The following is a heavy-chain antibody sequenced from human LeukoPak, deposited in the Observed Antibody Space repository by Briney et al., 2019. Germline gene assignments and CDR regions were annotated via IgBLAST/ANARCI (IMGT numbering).Heavy chain of an antibody. V-gene: IGHV3-21*01. CDR2: ISSSSSYI. Sequence: MSGGSLRLTCAASGFTFSSYSMNWVRQAPGKGLEWVSSISSSSSYIYYAGSVKGRFTISRDNAKNSLYLQMNSLRAEDTAVYYCARDRLRKTMFRGSFDYWGQGTLVTVSS. J-gene: IGHJ4*02. CDR3: ARDRLRKTMFRGSFDY. D-gene: IGHD3-10*01. CDR1: GFTFSSYS.